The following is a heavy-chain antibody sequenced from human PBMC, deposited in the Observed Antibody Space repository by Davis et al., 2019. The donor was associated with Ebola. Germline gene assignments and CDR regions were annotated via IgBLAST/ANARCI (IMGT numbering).Heavy chain of an antibody. J-gene: IGHJ4*02. V-gene: IGHV3-21*01. CDR1: GFTFSTYS. CDR3: AREQQWLVVYFDY. CDR2: ISSDSDYI. Sequence: GESLKISCAASGFTFSTYSMSWVRQAPGKGLEWVSSISSDSDYIYYADSAKGRFTISRDNAKNSLYLQMNSLRDEDTAVYYCAREQQWLVVYFDYWGQGTLVTVSS. D-gene: IGHD6-19*01.